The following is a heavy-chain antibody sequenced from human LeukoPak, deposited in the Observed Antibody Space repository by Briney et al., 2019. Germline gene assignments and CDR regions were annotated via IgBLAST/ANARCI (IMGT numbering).Heavy chain of an antibody. CDR2: INHSGSS. CDR3: ARRSYYDAGGYYYVKLLGIYFDY. CDR1: GESFSGYY. J-gene: IGHJ4*02. D-gene: IGHD3-22*01. Sequence: SETLSLTCAVYGESFSGYYWNWIRQSPERGLEWIGEINHSGSSNYNPSLKSRVTISVDTSKNQFSLKLNSVTAADTAMYYCARRSYYDAGGYYYVKLLGIYFDYWGQGTLVTVSS. V-gene: IGHV4-34*01.